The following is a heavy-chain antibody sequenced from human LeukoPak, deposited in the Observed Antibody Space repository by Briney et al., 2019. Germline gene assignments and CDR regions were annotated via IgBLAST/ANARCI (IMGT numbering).Heavy chain of an antibody. D-gene: IGHD4-17*01. CDR1: GFTFSSYK. J-gene: IGHJ1*01. CDR2: IYNSGCTT. V-gene: IGHV3-74*01. Sequence: PGGSLRLSCAASGFTFSSYKMNWVRQVPGKGLVWVARIYNSGCTTNYADSVKGRFTISRDNAANTLFLQMSSLRAEDTAVYYCAREKDDHGDHGPLDAWGQGELVTVYS. CDR3: AREKDDHGDHGPLDA.